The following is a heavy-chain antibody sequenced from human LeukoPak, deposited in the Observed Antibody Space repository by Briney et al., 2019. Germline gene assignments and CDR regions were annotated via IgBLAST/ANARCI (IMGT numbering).Heavy chain of an antibody. D-gene: IGHD3-10*01. Sequence: PSETLSLTCTVSGDSISSSRSYWGWIRQPPGKGLEWIGSIYYSGSTYYNTSLKSRVTISVDTSKNQFSLKLSSVTAADTAVYYCARDLGDYYMDVWGKGTTVTVSS. J-gene: IGHJ6*03. V-gene: IGHV4-39*07. CDR2: IYYSGST. CDR3: ARDLGDYYMDV. CDR1: GDSISSSRSY.